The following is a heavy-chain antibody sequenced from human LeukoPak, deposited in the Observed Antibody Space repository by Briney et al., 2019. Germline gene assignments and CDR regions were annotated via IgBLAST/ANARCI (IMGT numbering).Heavy chain of an antibody. Sequence: SETLSLTCTVSGGSISSYYWSWIRQPPGKGLEWIGYIYYSGSTNYNPSLKSRVTISVDTSKYQFSLKLSSVTAAETAVYYCARTDSYYDTSGYWHYYFDYWGQGTLVTVSS. CDR2: IYYSGST. D-gene: IGHD3-22*01. CDR3: ARTDSYYDTSGYWHYYFDY. J-gene: IGHJ4*02. V-gene: IGHV4-59*01. CDR1: GGSISSYY.